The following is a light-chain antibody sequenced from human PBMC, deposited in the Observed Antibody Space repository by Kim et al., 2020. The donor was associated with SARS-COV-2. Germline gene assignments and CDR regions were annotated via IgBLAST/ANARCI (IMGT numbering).Light chain of an antibody. CDR3: QVWDNSSWV. V-gene: IGLV3-1*01. CDR1: NLQVKY. J-gene: IGLJ3*02. Sequence: SYELTQPPSVSVSPGETATITCTGDNLQVKYVCWYQQTAGHSPVLVIYRDNKRPSGVPERFSGSNSGNTATLTISGTQAMDEADYYCQVWDNSSWVFG. CDR2: RDN.